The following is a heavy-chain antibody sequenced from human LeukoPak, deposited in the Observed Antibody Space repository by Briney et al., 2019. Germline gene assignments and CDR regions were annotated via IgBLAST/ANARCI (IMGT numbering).Heavy chain of an antibody. CDR3: ARRSGYMVY. CDR2: ISGSGGST. D-gene: IGHD3-3*01. V-gene: IGHV3-23*01. Sequence: GGSLRLSCAASGFTFSSYAMSWVRQAPGKGLEWVSAISGSGGSTYYADSVKGRFTISRDNAKNSLYLQMNSLRAEDTAVYYCARRSGYMVYWGQGTLVTVSS. CDR1: GFTFSSYA. J-gene: IGHJ4*02.